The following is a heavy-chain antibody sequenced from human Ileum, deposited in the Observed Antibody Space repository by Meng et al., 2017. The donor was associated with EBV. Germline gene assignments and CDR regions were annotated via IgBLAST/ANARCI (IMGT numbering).Heavy chain of an antibody. CDR2: INPSTGTT. D-gene: IGHD6-19*01. CDR3: ARDCLAGYTSGWQFDY. J-gene: IGHJ4*02. Sequence: QVQLVQSGAEVKKPXXSVKVXCKASGYTFTSYYIHWVRQAPGQGLEWMGIINPSTGTTTYAQNLQGRVTMTRDTSTSTVYMELSSLRSEDTAVYYCARDCLAGYTSGWQFDYWGQGTLGTVSS. V-gene: IGHV1-46*04. CDR1: GYTFTSYY.